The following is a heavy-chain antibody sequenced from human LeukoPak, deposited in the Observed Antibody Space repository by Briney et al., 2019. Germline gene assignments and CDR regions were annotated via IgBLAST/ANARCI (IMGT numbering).Heavy chain of an antibody. CDR3: ARGRPGDHSAFDI. J-gene: IGHJ3*02. CDR1: GGTFSSYA. CDR2: IIPIFGTA. V-gene: IGHV1-69*13. Sequence: GASVKVSWKASGGTFSSYAINWVRQAPGQGLEWMGGIIPIFGTANYAQKFQGRVTITADESTSTAYMELSSLRSEDTAVYYCARGRPGDHSAFDIWGQGTMVTVSS. D-gene: IGHD7-27*01.